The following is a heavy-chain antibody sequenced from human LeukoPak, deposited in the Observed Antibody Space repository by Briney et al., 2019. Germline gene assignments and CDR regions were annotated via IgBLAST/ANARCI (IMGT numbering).Heavy chain of an antibody. CDR1: GGTFSSYA. D-gene: IGHD3-16*02. V-gene: IGHV1-69*13. J-gene: IGHJ4*02. CDR2: IIPIFGTA. CDR3: ARATMLRLGELSEIDY. Sequence: ASVKVSCKASGGTFSSYAISWVRQAPGQGLEWMGGIIPIFGTANYAQKFQGRVTITADESTSTAYMELSSLRSEDTAVYYCARATMLRLGELSEIDYWGQGTLVTVSS.